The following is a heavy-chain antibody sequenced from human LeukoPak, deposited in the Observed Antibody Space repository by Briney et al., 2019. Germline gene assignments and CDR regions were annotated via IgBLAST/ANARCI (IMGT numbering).Heavy chain of an antibody. D-gene: IGHD2-15*01. J-gene: IGHJ4*02. Sequence: GESLKISCKGSGYSFTSYWIGWVRQMPGKGLEWMGIIFPGDSDTRYSPSFQGQVTISADKSITTAYLQWSSLKASDTAMYYCARLPGYCSGRSCYFDFWGQGTLVTVSS. CDR1: GYSFTSYW. V-gene: IGHV5-51*01. CDR3: ARLPGYCSGRSCYFDF. CDR2: IFPGDSDT.